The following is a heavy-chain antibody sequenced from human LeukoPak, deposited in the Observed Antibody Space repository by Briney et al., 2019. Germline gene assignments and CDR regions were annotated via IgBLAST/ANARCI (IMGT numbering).Heavy chain of an antibody. V-gene: IGHV3-7*01. CDR2: IKQDGSEK. D-gene: IGHD4-17*01. J-gene: IGHJ6*02. CDR3: ARVDYGDYPFYPYYYYYYGMDV. Sequence: GGSLRLSCAASGFTFSSYWMSWVRQAPGKGLEWVANIKQDGSEKYYVDSVKGRFTISRDNAKNSLYLQMNSLRAEDTAVYYCARVDYGDYPFYPYYYYYYGMDVWGQGTTVTVSS. CDR1: GFTFSSYW.